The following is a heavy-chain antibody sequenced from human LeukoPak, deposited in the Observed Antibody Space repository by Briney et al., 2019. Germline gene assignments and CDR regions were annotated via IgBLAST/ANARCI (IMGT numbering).Heavy chain of an antibody. CDR1: GYTFTSYG. D-gene: IGHD3-22*01. CDR2: ISAYNGNT. Sequence: ASVKVSCKASGYTFTSYGISWVRQAPGQGLEWMGWISAYNGNTNYAQKLQGRVTMTTDTSTSTAYMELRSLRSDDTAVYFCARDFGELAAGYGYDSSDYDNSGYSPDYWGQGTLVTVSP. V-gene: IGHV1-18*01. J-gene: IGHJ4*02. CDR3: ARDFGELAAGYGYDSSDYDNSGYSPDY.